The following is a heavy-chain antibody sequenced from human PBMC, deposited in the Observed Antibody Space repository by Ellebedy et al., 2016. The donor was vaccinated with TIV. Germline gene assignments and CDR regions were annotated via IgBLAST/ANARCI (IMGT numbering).Heavy chain of an antibody. D-gene: IGHD1-1*01. CDR2: IYSGGNT. Sequence: PGGSLRLSCAASGFTVSSNYMSWVRQAPGKGLEWVSVIYSGGNTYYAGSVKGRFTISRDNSKNTLYLQMNSLRAEDTAVYYCARALVMAGTYYFDYWGQGTLVTVSS. CDR3: ARALVMAGTYYFDY. V-gene: IGHV3-66*01. CDR1: GFTVSSNY. J-gene: IGHJ4*02.